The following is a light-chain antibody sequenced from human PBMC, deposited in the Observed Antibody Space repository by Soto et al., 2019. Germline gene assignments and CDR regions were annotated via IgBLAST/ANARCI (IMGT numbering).Light chain of an antibody. CDR3: QQYNSSPT. CDR1: QSISSW. CDR2: KAS. V-gene: IGKV1-5*03. Sequence: DIQMTQSPSTLSASVGDRVTITCRASQSISSWLAWYQQKPGKAPKLLIYKASSLERGVPSRFSGSGSGTEFTLTTSSLQPDDFATYPYQQYNSSPTFDQGTKVEIK. J-gene: IGKJ1*01.